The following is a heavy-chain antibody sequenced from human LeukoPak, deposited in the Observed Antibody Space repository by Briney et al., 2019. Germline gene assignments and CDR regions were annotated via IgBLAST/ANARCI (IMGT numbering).Heavy chain of an antibody. Sequence: ASVKVSCKASGYTFTGYYLHWVRQAPGQGLEWMGWITPKTGGTNNAQKFQGRVTMTRDTSISTAYMELSRLRSDDTAVYYCARGLLGITGTLDYWGQGTLVTVSS. D-gene: IGHD1-20*01. CDR3: ARGLLGITGTLDY. J-gene: IGHJ4*02. CDR1: GYTFTGYY. CDR2: ITPKTGGT. V-gene: IGHV1-2*02.